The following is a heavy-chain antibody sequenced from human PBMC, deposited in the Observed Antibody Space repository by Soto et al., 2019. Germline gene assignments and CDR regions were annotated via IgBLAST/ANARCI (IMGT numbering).Heavy chain of an antibody. D-gene: IGHD2-8*01. CDR1: GFTFSSYS. CDR3: ASGGDIVLMVYATYYFDY. J-gene: IGHJ4*02. V-gene: IGHV3-48*01. CDR2: ISSSSSTI. Sequence: GGSLRLSCAASGFTFSSYSMNWVRQAPGKGLEWVSYISSSSSTIYYADSVKGRFTISRDNAKNSLYLQMNRLRAEDTAVYYGASGGDIVLMVYATYYFDYWGQGTLVTVSS.